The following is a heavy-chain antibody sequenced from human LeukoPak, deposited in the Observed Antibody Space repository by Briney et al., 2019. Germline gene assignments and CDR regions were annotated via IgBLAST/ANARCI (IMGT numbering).Heavy chain of an antibody. CDR1: GFTFSSYA. J-gene: IGHJ5*02. CDR2: ISGSGGST. Sequence: GGSLRLSCAASGFTFSSYAMSWVRQAPGKGLEWVSAISGSGGSTYYADSVKGRFTISRDNSKNTLYLQMNSLRAEDTAVYHCAKGSRAVAGPPLATYNWFDPWGQGTLVTVSS. D-gene: IGHD6-19*01. V-gene: IGHV3-23*01. CDR3: AKGSRAVAGPPLATYNWFDP.